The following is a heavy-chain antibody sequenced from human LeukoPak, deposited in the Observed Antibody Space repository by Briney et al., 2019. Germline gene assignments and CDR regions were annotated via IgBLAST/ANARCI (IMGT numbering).Heavy chain of an antibody. CDR1: GGSISSSSYY. J-gene: IGHJ5*02. CDR3: ARVRLWFGELRNWFDP. CDR2: IYYSGST. V-gene: IGHV4-39*07. Sequence: SETLSLTCTVSGGSISSSSYYWGWIRQPPGKGLEWIGSIYYSGSTYYNPSLKSRVTISVDTSKNQFSLKLSSVTAADTAVYYCARVRLWFGELRNWFDPWGQGTLVTVSS. D-gene: IGHD3-10*01.